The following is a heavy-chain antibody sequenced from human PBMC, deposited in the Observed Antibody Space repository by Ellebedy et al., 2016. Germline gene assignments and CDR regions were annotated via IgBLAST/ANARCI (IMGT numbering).Heavy chain of an antibody. V-gene: IGHV3-23*01. CDR3: RPGHYSGS. J-gene: IGHJ4*02. CDR2: ISGGGDKT. Sequence: GESLKISCTASELNLGNYFMSWVRQAPGKGLEWVSTISGGGDKTYLADSVKGRFIISRDNFRNTLYLQMNGLTTDDTAVYYCRPGHYSGSWGLGSLVTVSS. CDR1: ELNLGNYF.